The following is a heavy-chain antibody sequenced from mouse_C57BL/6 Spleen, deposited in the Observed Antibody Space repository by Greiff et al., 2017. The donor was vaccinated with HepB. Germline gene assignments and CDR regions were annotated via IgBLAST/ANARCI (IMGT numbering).Heavy chain of an antibody. V-gene: IGHV3-6*01. J-gene: IGHJ2*01. CDR2: ISYDGSN. Sequence: ESGPGLVKPSQSLSLTCSVPGYSITSGYYWNWIRQFPGNKLEWMGYISYDGSNNYNPSLKNRISITRDTSKNQFFLKLNSVTTEDTATYYCARDFDYWGQGTTLTVSS. CDR1: GYSITSGYY. CDR3: ARDFDY.